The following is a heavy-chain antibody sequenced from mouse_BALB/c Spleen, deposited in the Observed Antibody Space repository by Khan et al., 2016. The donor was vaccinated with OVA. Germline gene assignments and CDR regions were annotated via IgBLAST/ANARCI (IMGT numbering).Heavy chain of an antibody. V-gene: IGHV2-2*02. CDR1: GFSLTNYG. Sequence: QVQLKESGPGLVQPSQSLSITCTVSGFSLTNYGIHWVRQSPGKGLEWLGVIWSGGSTDYNAAFISSLSISKDNSKSQIFFKMNSLQANDTAIYYCAIPSDAYYVCYFDVWGAVTTVTFSS. D-gene: IGHD2-3*01. CDR2: IWSGGST. CDR3: AIPSDAYYVCYFDV. J-gene: IGHJ1*01.